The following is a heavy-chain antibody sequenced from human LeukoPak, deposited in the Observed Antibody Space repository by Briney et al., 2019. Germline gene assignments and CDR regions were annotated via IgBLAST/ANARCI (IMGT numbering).Heavy chain of an antibody. D-gene: IGHD3-10*01. Sequence: GGSLRLSCAASGFAFRNYWMHWVRQAPGKGLVWVSRINSDGSSTKYADSVKGGFTISRDNTKNTLYLQMNSLRAEDTAVYYCARDQGGGRYYGEDYWGQGTLVTVSS. V-gene: IGHV3-74*03. J-gene: IGHJ4*02. CDR1: GFAFRNYW. CDR3: ARDQGGGRYYGEDY. CDR2: INSDGSST.